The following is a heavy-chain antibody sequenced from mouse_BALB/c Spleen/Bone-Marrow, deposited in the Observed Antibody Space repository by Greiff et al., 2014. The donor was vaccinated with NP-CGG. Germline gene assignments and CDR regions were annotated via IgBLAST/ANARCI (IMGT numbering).Heavy chain of an antibody. J-gene: IGHJ2*01. V-gene: IGHV1-14*01. Sequence: EVQLQQSGPEPVKPGASVKMSCKASGYTFTSYVMHWVKQKPGQGLEWIGYIHPYNGGTKYNERFKGKATLTSDKSSSTAYMELSSLTSEDSAVYYCARTILGYYFDYWGQGTTLTVSS. D-gene: IGHD2-10*02. CDR3: ARTILGYYFDY. CDR2: IHPYNGGT. CDR1: GYTFTSYV.